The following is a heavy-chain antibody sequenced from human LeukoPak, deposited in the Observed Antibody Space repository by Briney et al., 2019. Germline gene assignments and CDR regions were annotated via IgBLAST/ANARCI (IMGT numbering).Heavy chain of an antibody. V-gene: IGHV3-23*01. D-gene: IGHD3-9*01. CDR2: ISDSGGST. J-gene: IGHJ4*02. CDR1: GFTFSSYA. CDR3: AKDREGVRYFD. Sequence: GGSLRLSCAASGFTFSSYAMSWVRQAPGKGLEWVSTISDSGGSTYYADPVKGRFTISRDNSKNTLYLQMNSLRAEDTAAYYCAKDREGVRYFDWGQGTLVTVSS.